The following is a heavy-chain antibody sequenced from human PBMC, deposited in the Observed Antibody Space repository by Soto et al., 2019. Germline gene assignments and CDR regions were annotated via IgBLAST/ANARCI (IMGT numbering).Heavy chain of an antibody. Sequence: SDTLSLTCNFSGASLDSSNYYWDWIRQSPGKGLEWIGTTYYNGNAYYNPSLRSRVTMSVDTSKNQFSLKLMSVTAADTAVYYCARHFVAVVIKGWGYWGQGTLVTVS. J-gene: IGHJ4*02. D-gene: IGHD3-22*01. CDR1: GASLDSSNYY. CDR2: TYYNGNA. CDR3: ARHFVAVVIKGWGY. V-gene: IGHV4-39*01.